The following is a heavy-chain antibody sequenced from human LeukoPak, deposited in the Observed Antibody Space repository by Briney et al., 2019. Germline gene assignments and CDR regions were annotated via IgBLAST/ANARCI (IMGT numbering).Heavy chain of an antibody. CDR3: ARDQYDTWSRRGNFDS. V-gene: IGHV3-33*01. CDR2: IWYDGSNK. Sequence: GGSLRLSCAASGFTFSSYGMHWVRQAPGKGLEWVAVIWYDGSNKYYADPVKGRFTISRDNSKNTLYLQMSSLRAEDTAVYYCARDQYDTWSRRGNFDSWGQGTLVSVSS. D-gene: IGHD3-3*01. CDR1: GFTFSSYG. J-gene: IGHJ4*02.